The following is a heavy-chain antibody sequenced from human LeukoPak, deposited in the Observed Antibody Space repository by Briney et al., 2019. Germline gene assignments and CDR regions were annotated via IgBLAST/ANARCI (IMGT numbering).Heavy chain of an antibody. Sequence: PGGSLRLSCAASEFTFSSYWMSWVRQAPGKGLEWVSSISSTSSYIYYADSVRGRFTISRDNAKNSLYLQMNSLRAEDTAVYYCARALWSGPVYYGMDVWGQGTTVTVSS. J-gene: IGHJ6*02. V-gene: IGHV3-21*06. CDR3: ARALWSGPVYYGMDV. CDR2: ISSTSSYI. D-gene: IGHD3-10*01. CDR1: EFTFSSYW.